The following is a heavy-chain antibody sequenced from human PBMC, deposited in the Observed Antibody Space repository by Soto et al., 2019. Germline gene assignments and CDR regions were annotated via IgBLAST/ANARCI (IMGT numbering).Heavy chain of an antibody. CDR3: AKEGGYGDGIADDYYYYGMDV. CDR2: ISHEGSYK. CDR1: GFSFRSFG. D-gene: IGHD4-17*01. Sequence: GGSLRLSCEVSGFSFRSFGMHWVRQAPGKGLEWVAVISHEGSYKHYADSVKGRFTISRDDSKNTLYLQMNSLRAEEDTAVYYCAKEGGYGDGIADDYYYYGMDVWGQGTTVTVSS. J-gene: IGHJ6*02. V-gene: IGHV3-30*18.